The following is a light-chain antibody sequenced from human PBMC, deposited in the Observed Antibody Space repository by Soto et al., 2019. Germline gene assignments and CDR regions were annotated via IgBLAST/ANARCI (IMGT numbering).Light chain of an antibody. CDR3: QQYYSYYRT. Sequence: DVQMTQSPSTLSASVGDRVTITCRASQIISSWLAWYQQKPGKAPKLLIYDVSTLHSGVPSRFSGSASGTEFTLTISSLQPDDSATYYCQQYYSYYRTFGQGTKVDIK. V-gene: IGKV1-5*01. CDR2: DVS. J-gene: IGKJ1*01. CDR1: QIISSW.